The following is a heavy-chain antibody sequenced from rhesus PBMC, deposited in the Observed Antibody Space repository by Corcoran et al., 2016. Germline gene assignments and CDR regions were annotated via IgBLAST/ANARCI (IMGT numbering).Heavy chain of an antibody. CDR3: ARPPSNTVTTHGLDS. Sequence: QVQLQESGPGLVKPSETLSLTCTVSGASISSNWWSWIRQPPGKGLEWSGESNGNSGITNYNPALKDRVTISKEASKNQFCLKLSSVTAADTAVYYCARPPSNTVTTHGLDSWGQGVVVTVSS. J-gene: IGHJ6*01. CDR1: GASISSNW. V-gene: IGHV4-80*01. CDR2: SNGNSGIT. D-gene: IGHD4-23*01.